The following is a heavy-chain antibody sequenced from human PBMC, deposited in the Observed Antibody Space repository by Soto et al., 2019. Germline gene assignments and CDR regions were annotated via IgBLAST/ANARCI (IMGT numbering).Heavy chain of an antibody. CDR3: ARCDGSATYCFFFAY. D-gene: IGHD3-10*01. V-gene: IGHV3-66*01. CDR2: IYSGGST. Sequence: GGSLRLCCAASGFTVSNSYMSWVRQAPGKGLEWVSAIYSGGSTYYADSVKGRFTISRDNSRNTLYLQMNSLRAEDTAVYFCARCDGSATYCFFFAYWGQGTPVTVSS. J-gene: IGHJ4*02. CDR1: GFTVSNSY.